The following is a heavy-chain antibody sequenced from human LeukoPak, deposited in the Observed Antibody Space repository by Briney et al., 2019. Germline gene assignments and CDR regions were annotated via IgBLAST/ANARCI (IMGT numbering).Heavy chain of an antibody. Sequence: SETLSLTCTVFGGSITINTYSWGWIRQPPGRGPEWIGTINYSGGTSYKPSLKSRVTISADTSKNQFSLTLSSVTAADTAVYYCWAIVVSTKLDYWGQGALVTVSS. J-gene: IGHJ4*02. V-gene: IGHV4-39*01. D-gene: IGHD1-26*01. CDR3: WAIVVSTKLDY. CDR1: GGSITINTYS. CDR2: INYSGGT.